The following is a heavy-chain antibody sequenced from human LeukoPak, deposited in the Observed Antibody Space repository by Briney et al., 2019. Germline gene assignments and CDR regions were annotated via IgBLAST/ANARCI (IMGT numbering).Heavy chain of an antibody. CDR2: IYHSGST. Sequence: AETLTLTCAVSGGSISSGNRGSRVRPPPGRGVEWIGEIYHSGSTNYNPSLKSRVTISVDKSKNHFSPKLSSVPAATTAVYYCPRRGFTDAFDIWGHGAMVTVSS. CDR3: PRRGFTDAFDI. J-gene: IGHJ3*02. V-gene: IGHV4-4*02. CDR1: GGSISSGNR.